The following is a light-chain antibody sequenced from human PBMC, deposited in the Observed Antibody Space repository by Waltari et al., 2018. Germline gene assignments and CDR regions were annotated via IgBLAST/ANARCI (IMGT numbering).Light chain of an antibody. V-gene: IGKV3-15*01. J-gene: IGKJ2*01. CDR3: QQYNNWPFYT. CDR1: QSLSNK. CDR2: DSS. Sequence: IVLTQSPGTLSLSPGERATLSCRASQSLSNKLAWYQQKVGQAPRLLIYDSSTRATGIPDRFSGSGSGTEFTLTISSLQSEDFAVYYCQQYNNWPFYTFGQGTKLEI.